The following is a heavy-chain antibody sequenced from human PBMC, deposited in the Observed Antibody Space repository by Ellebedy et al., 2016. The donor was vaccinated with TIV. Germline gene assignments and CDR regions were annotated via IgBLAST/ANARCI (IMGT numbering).Heavy chain of an antibody. CDR3: ARVGRSDGMDV. J-gene: IGHJ6*02. D-gene: IGHD1-26*01. CDR2: ISGSGSST. CDR1: GFTFMTYV. Sequence: GESLKISCGASGFTFMTYVMSWVRQAPGKGLEWVSSISGSGSSTYYADSVKGRFTISRDNAKNSLYLQMNSLRAEDTAVYYCARVGRSDGMDVWGQGTTVTVSS. V-gene: IGHV3-21*01.